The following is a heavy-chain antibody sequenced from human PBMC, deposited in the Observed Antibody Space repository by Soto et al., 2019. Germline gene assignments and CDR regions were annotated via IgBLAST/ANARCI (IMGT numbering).Heavy chain of an antibody. CDR2: ISGSGDST. J-gene: IGHJ4*02. D-gene: IGHD6-13*01. Sequence: EVQLLESGGGLVQPGGSLRLSCAAAGFTFGSYVMNWVRQAPGKGLEWVSSISGSGDSTYYADSMKGRFTISRDNSKNTLYLQMNSLRAEDTAVYYCAMPSLAAAGTYWGQGTLVTVSS. CDR1: GFTFGSYV. V-gene: IGHV3-23*01. CDR3: AMPSLAAAGTY.